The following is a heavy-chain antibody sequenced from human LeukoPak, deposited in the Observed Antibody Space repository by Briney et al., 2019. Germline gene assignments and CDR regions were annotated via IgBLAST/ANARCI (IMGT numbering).Heavy chain of an antibody. CDR1: GGSINSYN. V-gene: IGHV4-59*08. J-gene: IGHJ4*02. D-gene: IGHD2-8*02. CDR3: ARTLLGRLFDY. Sequence: PSETLSLNCTVSGGSINSYNWSWIRQPPGKGLEWIGYIYYSGSPNYNPSLKSRVTISLDTSKNQFSLKLNSVTAADTAVYYCARTLLGRLFDYCGQGTLVTVSS. CDR2: IYYSGSP.